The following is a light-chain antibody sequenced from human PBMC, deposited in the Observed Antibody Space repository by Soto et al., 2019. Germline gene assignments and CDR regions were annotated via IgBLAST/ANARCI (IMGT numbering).Light chain of an antibody. J-gene: IGKJ4*01. CDR2: DAS. Sequence: EIVLTQSPGTLSLSPGERATLSCRASQSVRSNYLAWYQQKPGQAPRFLIYDASNRATGIPDRFSGSGSGTDFTLTISRLEPEDFAVYYCQQYGSSPLTFGGGTKVEIK. V-gene: IGKV3-20*01. CDR1: QSVRSNY. CDR3: QQYGSSPLT.